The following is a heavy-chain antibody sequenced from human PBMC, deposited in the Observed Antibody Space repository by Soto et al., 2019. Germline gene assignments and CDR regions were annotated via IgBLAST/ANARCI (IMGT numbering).Heavy chain of an antibody. D-gene: IGHD5-18*01. CDR1: GFTFSSYG. J-gene: IGHJ4*02. Sequence: GGSLRLSCAASGFTFSSYGMHWVRQAPGKGLEWVAVISYDGSNKYYADSVKGRFTISRDNSKNTLYLQMNSLRAEDTAVYYCAKVPYDSYMGYYFDYWGQGTLVTVSS. CDR3: AKVPYDSYMGYYFDY. CDR2: ISYDGSNK. V-gene: IGHV3-30*18.